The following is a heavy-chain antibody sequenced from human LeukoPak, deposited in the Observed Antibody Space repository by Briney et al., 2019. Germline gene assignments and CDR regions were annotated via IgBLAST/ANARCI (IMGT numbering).Heavy chain of an antibody. V-gene: IGHV3-33*01. CDR1: GFTFSSYG. D-gene: IGHD4-17*01. CDR2: IWYDGSNK. J-gene: IGHJ6*02. Sequence: GRSLRLSCAASGFTFSSYGMHWVRQAPGKGLEWVAAIWYDGSNKYYADSVKGRFTISRDNSKNTLYLQMNSLRAEDTAVYYCARVPTVTTQYYYYGMDVWGQGTTVTVSS. CDR3: ARVPTVTTQYYYYGMDV.